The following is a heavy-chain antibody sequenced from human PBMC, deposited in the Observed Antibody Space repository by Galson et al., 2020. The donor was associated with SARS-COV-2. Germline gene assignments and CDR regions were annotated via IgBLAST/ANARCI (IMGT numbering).Heavy chain of an antibody. CDR3: ARGQQTELLTPFDF. J-gene: IGHJ4*02. Sequence: SQTLSLTCAVSRGSVSSGAFSWSWIRQPPGKGLEWIGYIYDSGNTYYNPSLKSRVSISVDRSKNQFSLNLSSVTAADTAVYYCARGQQTELLTPFDFWGQGTLVTVSS. V-gene: IGHV4-30-2*01. CDR2: IYDSGNT. D-gene: IGHD1-26*01. CDR1: RGSVSSGAFS.